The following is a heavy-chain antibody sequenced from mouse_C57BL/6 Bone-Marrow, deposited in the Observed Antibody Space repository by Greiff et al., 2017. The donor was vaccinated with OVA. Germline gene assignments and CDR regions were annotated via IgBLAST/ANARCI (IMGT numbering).Heavy chain of an antibody. V-gene: IGHV10-1*01. J-gene: IGHJ2*01. CDR2: IRSKSNNYAT. CDR1: GFSFNTYA. Sequence: EAGGGMVQPKGSLKLSCAASGFSFNTYAMNWVRQAPGKGLEWVARIRSKSNNYATYYADSVKDRFTISRDDSESMLYLQMNNLKTEDTAMYYCVCYDYDEGFDYWGQGTTLTVSS. CDR3: VCYDYDEGFDY. D-gene: IGHD2-4*01.